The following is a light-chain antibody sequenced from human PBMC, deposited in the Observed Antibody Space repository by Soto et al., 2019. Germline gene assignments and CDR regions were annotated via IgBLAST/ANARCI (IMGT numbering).Light chain of an antibody. CDR3: SSYTTSSTLV. J-gene: IGLJ2*01. Sequence: QSVLTQPASVSGSPGQSISISCTGTSSDVSGYNFVSWYQQHPGKAPKLMIYEVSARPSGISNRFSGSKSGNTASLTISRLQAEDEADYYCSSYTTSSTLVFGGGTKLTVL. CDR2: EVS. V-gene: IGLV2-14*01. CDR1: SSDVSGYNF.